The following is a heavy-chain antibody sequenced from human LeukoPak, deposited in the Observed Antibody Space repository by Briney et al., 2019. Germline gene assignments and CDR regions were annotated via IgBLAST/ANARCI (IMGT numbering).Heavy chain of an antibody. CDR3: ARVSSSSRPNFDY. J-gene: IGHJ4*02. CDR2: IYYGGST. V-gene: IGHV4-39*01. Sequence: SETLSLTCTVSGGSISNSSHYWGWIRQPPGKGLEWIGSIYYGGSTYYNPSLKSRVTISVDTSKNQFSLKLSSVTAADTAVYYCARVSSSSRPNFDYWGQGTLVTVSS. CDR1: GGSISNSSHY. D-gene: IGHD6-6*01.